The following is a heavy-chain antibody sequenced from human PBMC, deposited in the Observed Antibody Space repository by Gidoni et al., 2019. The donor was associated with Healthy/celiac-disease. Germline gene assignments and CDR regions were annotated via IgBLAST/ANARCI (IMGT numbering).Heavy chain of an antibody. V-gene: IGHV4-31*03. Sequence: QVQLQESGPGLVKPSQTLSPTCTVSGGSISSGGYYWSWIRQHPGKGLEWIGYIYYSGSTYYNPSLKSRVTISVDTSKNQFSLKLSSVTAADTAVYYCARTYYDFTNWFDPWGQGTLVTVSS. CDR1: GGSISSGGYY. J-gene: IGHJ5*02. CDR3: ARTYYDFTNWFDP. CDR2: IYYSGST. D-gene: IGHD3-3*01.